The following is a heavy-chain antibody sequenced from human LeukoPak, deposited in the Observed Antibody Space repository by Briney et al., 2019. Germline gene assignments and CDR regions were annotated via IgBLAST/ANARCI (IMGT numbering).Heavy chain of an antibody. CDR1: GYTFTNYD. D-gene: IGHD1-26*01. CDR3: ARAHLLSGSYYLGY. CDR2: MNPNSGNT. Sequence: ASVKVSCKASGYTFTNYDINWVRQATGQGLEWMGWMNPNSGNTGYAQKFQGRVTITRNTSISTAYMELSSLRSDDTAVYYCARAHLLSGSYYLGYWGQGTLVTVSS. V-gene: IGHV1-8*03. J-gene: IGHJ4*02.